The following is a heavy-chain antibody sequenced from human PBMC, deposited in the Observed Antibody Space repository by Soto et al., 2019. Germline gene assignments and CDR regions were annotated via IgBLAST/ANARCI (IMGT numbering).Heavy chain of an antibody. CDR2: IYDSGST. J-gene: IGHJ5*02. CDR3: ARETQKGGWFDP. D-gene: IGHD3-16*01. CDR1: GASISTYY. Sequence: QVQLQESGPGLVKPSETLSLTCTVSGASISTYYWSWIRQVPGKGLEWIGYIYDSGSTNYNPSLKSRVTISVDTSKNQFSLKLSSVTAADTAVYYCARETQKGGWFDPWGQGTLVTVSS. V-gene: IGHV4-59*01.